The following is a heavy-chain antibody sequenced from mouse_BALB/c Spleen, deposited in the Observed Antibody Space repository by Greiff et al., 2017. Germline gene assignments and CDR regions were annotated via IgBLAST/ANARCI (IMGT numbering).Heavy chain of an antibody. V-gene: IGHV1-63*02. CDR1: GYTFTNYW. Sequence: VQLQQSGAELVRPGTSVKISCKASGYTFTNYWLGWVKQRPGHGLEWIGDIYPGGGYTNYNEKFKGKATLTADTSSSTAYMQLSSLTSEDSAVYFCARYYGSSYCDYWGQGTTLTVSS. CDR2: IYPGGGYT. J-gene: IGHJ2*01. D-gene: IGHD1-1*01. CDR3: ARYYGSSYCDY.